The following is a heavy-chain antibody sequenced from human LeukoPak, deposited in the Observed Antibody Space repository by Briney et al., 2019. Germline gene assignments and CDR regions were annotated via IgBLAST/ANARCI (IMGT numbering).Heavy chain of an antibody. V-gene: IGHV1-18*01. D-gene: IGHD2-15*01. CDR2: ISAYNGNT. CDR3: AREAPGYCSGGTCSSFDY. Sequence: ASVKVSCKASGYTFTSYGISWVRQAPGQGLEWMGWISAYNGNTNYAQKLQGRVTMTTDTSTSTAYMELRSLRSEDTAVFYCAREAPGYCSGGTCSSFDYRGQGTLVTVSS. CDR1: GYTFTSYG. J-gene: IGHJ4*02.